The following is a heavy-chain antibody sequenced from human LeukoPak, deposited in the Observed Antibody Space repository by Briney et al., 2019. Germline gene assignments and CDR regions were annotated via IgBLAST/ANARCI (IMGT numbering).Heavy chain of an antibody. V-gene: IGHV3-30*02. CDR3: ARDGDHSSGWYRGPHRS. CDR1: GFTFSSYG. Sequence: GSLRLSCAASGFTFSSYGMHWVRQAPGKGLEWVAFIRYDGSNKYYADSVKGRFTISRDNVKNSLYLQMNSLRAEDTAVYFCARDGDHSSGWYRGPHRSWGQGTLVTVSS. CDR2: IRYDGSNK. J-gene: IGHJ5*02. D-gene: IGHD6-19*01.